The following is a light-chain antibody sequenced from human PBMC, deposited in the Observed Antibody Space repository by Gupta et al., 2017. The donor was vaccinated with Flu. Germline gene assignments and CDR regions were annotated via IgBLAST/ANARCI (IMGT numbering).Light chain of an antibody. CDR3: HKYSSLPFT. V-gene: IGKV4-1*01. J-gene: IGKJ4*01. CDR1: QSVLYSSNNRNY. Sequence: IVMPQSPDSLTVSLGERATINCKSSQSVLYSSNNRNYLAWYQKKAGQPPKLLISWASTRESGVPDRFSGSGSETDFTLTISSLQAEDVAVDYCHKYSSLPFTFGGGTXVEIK. CDR2: WAS.